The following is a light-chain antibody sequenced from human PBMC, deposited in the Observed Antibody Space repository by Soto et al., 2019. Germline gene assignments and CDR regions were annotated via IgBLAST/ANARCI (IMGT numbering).Light chain of an antibody. Sequence: QSVLTQPPSASGTPGQRVTISCSGSSSNIGSNTVNWYQQLPGTAPKLLIYSNNQRPSGVPGRFSGSKSGTSASLAISGLQSEDEADYYCAAWDDSLNGPVFGGGTKVTAL. CDR1: SSNIGSNT. J-gene: IGLJ2*01. CDR3: AAWDDSLNGPV. CDR2: SNN. V-gene: IGLV1-44*01.